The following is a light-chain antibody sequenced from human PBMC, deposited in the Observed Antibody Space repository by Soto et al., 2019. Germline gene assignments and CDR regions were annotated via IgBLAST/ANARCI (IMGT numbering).Light chain of an antibody. CDR2: LDSDGSH. J-gene: IGLJ2*01. CDR1: GGHSSYA. CDR3: QTWGSGIPVV. V-gene: IGLV4-69*01. Sequence: QLVLTQSPSASASQGASVKLTCTLSGGHSSYAIAWHQQQPGKGPRYLMKLDSDGSHNKGDGIPDRFSGSSSGAERYLTISSLQSEDEADYYCQTWGSGIPVVFGGGTNLTVL.